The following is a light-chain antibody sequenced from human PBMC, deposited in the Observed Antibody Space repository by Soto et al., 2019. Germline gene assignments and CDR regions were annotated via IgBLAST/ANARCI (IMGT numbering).Light chain of an antibody. J-gene: IGLJ1*01. CDR2: EVS. V-gene: IGLV2-14*01. CDR3: TSKTSSITYV. Sequence: QSVLAQPASVSGSPGQSIIIAWTGTSSDVGGYNYVSGYQQHPGKAPKLMIYEVSNRPSGVSNRFSGSKSGNTASLTISGLQAEDEADYYCTSKTSSITYVVGTGTKVTVL. CDR1: SSDVGGYNY.